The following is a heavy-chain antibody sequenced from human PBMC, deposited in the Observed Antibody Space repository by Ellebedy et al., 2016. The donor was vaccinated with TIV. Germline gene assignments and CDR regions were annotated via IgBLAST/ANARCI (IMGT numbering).Heavy chain of an antibody. J-gene: IGHJ4*02. CDR2: INHSGST. CDR1: GGSFSGYY. D-gene: IGHD3-22*01. CDR3: ARVGLGYYDTANFDY. V-gene: IGHV4-34*01. Sequence: MPSETLSLTCAVYGGSFSGYYWSWIRQPPGKGLEWIGEINHSGSTNYNPSLKSRVTIAVDTSKNQFSLKLNSVTAADTAVYYCARVGLGYYDTANFDYWGQGTLVTVSS.